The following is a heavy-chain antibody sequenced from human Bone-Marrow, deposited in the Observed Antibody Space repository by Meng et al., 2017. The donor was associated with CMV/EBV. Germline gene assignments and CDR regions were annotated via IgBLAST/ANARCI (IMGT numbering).Heavy chain of an antibody. D-gene: IGHD2-2*03. CDR2: INPKSAGT. V-gene: IGHV1-2*06. CDR3: TRTWIDSFTPDFDY. J-gene: IGHJ4*02. Sequence: QVQLVHVGSEATEPGASGTVSCKTSGYTVLGHYIHWVRQGPGQGLEWMGRINPKSAGTDYVEKFQGRVTMTRDTSNTIVYMELSRLTADDTAVYYCTRTWIDSFTPDFDYWGQGSLVTVSS. CDR1: GYTVLGHY.